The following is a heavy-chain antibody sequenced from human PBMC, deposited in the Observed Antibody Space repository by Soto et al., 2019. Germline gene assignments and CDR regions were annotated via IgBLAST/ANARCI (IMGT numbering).Heavy chain of an antibody. J-gene: IGHJ6*02. CDR2: IIPIFGTA. Sequence: QVQLVQSGAEVKKPGSSVNVSCKASGGTLSSYAISWVRQAPGQGLEWMGGIIPIFGTANYAQKFQGRVTITADESTSTAYMELSSLRSEDTAVYYCASQSSGSYYDPYYHYGMDVWGQGTTVTVSS. CDR3: ASQSSGSYYDPYYHYGMDV. CDR1: GGTLSSYA. V-gene: IGHV1-69*01. D-gene: IGHD3-10*01.